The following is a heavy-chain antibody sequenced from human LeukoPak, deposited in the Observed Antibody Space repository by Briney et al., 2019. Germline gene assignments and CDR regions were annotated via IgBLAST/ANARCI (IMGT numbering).Heavy chain of an antibody. CDR3: ARGGGLDV. CDR1: GFTFSSYW. D-gene: IGHD3-16*01. CDR2: INHNGNVN. J-gene: IGHJ6*02. V-gene: IGHV3-7*03. Sequence: GGSLRISCAASGFTFSSYWMNWARQAPGEGLEWVASINHNGNVNYYVDSVKGRFIISRDNAKNSLYLQMSNLRAEDTAVYFCARGGGLDVWGQGATVTVSS.